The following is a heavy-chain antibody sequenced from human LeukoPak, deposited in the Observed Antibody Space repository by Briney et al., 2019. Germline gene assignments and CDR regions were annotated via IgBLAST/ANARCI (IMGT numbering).Heavy chain of an antibody. CDR2: INAGNGNT. CDR3: ARDGVAAAGMGAFDI. J-gene: IGHJ3*02. Sequence: GASVKVSCKASGYTFTSYAMHWVRQAPGQRLEWMGWINAGNGNTKYSQKFQGRVTITRDTSASTAYMELSSLRSEDTAVYYCARDGVAAAGMGAFDIWGQGTMVTVSS. D-gene: IGHD6-13*01. V-gene: IGHV1-3*01. CDR1: GYTFTSYA.